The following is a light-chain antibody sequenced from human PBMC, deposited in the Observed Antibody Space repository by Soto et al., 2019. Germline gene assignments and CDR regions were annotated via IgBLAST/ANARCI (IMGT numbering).Light chain of an antibody. CDR3: QHFTNWPLT. J-gene: IGKJ4*01. CDR1: HDVSSR. Sequence: EIVMTQSPVTLSVSPGERATLSCRASHDVSSRLAWYQQKPGQAPRLLIYDASTRATGLPARFSGSGSVTEFTLTISSLQSEDFAVYCCQHFTNWPLTFGGGTKVEIK. CDR2: DAS. V-gene: IGKV3-15*01.